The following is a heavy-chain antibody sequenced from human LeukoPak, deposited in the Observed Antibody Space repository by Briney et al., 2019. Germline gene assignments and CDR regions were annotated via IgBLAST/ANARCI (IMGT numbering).Heavy chain of an antibody. D-gene: IGHD5-12*01. CDR2: IYYSGST. CDR3: ARDGNSGYTFDD. J-gene: IGHJ4*02. V-gene: IGHV4-39*02. Sequence: SETLSLTSTVSGGSISSSSYYWGGIRQPPGKGLEWFGSIYYSGSTYYNPSLKSRVTISVDTSKNQFSLKLSSVTAADTAEFYWARDGNSGYTFDDCGQGTLVTVSS. CDR1: GGSISSSSYY.